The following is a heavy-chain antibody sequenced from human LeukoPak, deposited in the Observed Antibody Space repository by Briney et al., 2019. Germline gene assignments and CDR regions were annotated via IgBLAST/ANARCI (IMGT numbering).Heavy chain of an antibody. D-gene: IGHD3-22*01. J-gene: IGHJ4*02. V-gene: IGHV3-30*02. CDR2: IRYDGSQK. CDR1: GFSFRSYG. CDR3: ATLPYYYDSSGSYYFDY. Sequence: GGSLRLSCAASGFSFRSYGMHWVRQAPGKGLEWVAFIRYDGSQKFYADSVKGRFTISRDNSKNTLYLQMNSLRVEDTAVYYCATLPYYYDSSGSYYFDYWGQGTLVTVSS.